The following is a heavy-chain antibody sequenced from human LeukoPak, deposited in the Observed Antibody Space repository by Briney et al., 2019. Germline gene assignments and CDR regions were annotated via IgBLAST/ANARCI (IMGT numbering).Heavy chain of an antibody. D-gene: IGHD6-19*01. CDR2: IYPSDSDT. J-gene: IGHJ4*02. V-gene: IGHV5-51*01. CDR1: GNSFTRCW. CDR3: AISFGSGWYADN. Sequence: GESLKISCKGSGNSFTRCWIAWVRQMPGKGLEWMGIIYPSDSDTRYSPSFQGQVTISADKSFSTAFLQWTSLEASDTAMYYCAISFGSGWYADNWGQGTLVTVSS.